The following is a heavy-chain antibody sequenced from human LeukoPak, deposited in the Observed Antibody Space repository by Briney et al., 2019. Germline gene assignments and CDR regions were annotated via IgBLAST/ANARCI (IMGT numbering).Heavy chain of an antibody. CDR3: ARSGPGH. J-gene: IGHJ4*02. D-gene: IGHD2-8*02. CDR2: INHSGST. Sequence: SETLSLTCAVYGGSFSVCYWNCIRQPPGKGLEWIGEINHSGSTDYNPSLKSRVTISVDTSKNQFSLKLSSVTAADTAVYYCARSGPGHWGQGTLVTVSS. V-gene: IGHV4-34*01. CDR1: GGSFSVCY.